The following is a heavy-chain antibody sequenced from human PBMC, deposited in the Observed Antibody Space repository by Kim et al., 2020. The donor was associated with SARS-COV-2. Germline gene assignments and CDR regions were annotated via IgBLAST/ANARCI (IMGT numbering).Heavy chain of an antibody. D-gene: IGHD3-16*01. V-gene: IGHV3-33*01. CDR1: GFTFSSYG. J-gene: IGHJ6*02. CDR3: ARDLNVYDYVWGSYRDYYSGMDV. CDR2: IWYDGSNK. Sequence: GGSLRLSCAASGFTFSSYGMHWVRQAPGKGLEWVAVIWYDGSNKYYADSVKGRFTISRDNSKNTLYLQMNSLRAEDTAVYYCARDLNVYDYVWGSYRDYYSGMDVWGQGTTVTVSS.